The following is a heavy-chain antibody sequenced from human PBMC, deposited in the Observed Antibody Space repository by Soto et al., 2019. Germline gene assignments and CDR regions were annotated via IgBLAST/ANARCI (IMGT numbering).Heavy chain of an antibody. CDR1: GGTFSSNA. CDR3: ATRGRHYYAIRGYPNYGMDV. CDR2: IIPIFGTA. D-gene: IGHD3-22*01. J-gene: IGHJ6*02. Sequence: QVQLVQSGAEVKKPGSSVTVSCKASGGTFSSNAISWVRQAPGQGLEWMGGIIPIFGTANYAQNFQGRVTITADESTSTAYMELSSLTSEDTAVYYCATRGRHYYAIRGYPNYGMDVWGQGTTVTVSS. V-gene: IGHV1-69*12.